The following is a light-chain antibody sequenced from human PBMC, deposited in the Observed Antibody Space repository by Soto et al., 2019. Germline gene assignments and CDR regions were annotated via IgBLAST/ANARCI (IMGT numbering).Light chain of an antibody. Sequence: EIVMTQSPATLSVSPGERATLSCRASQSVSSNLAWYQQKPGQAPRLLIYGASTRATGIPARFSGSGSGTEFTLTISSLQSEDFYVYYCQQYNNWPPLTFGGGTKVEIK. CDR2: GAS. V-gene: IGKV3-15*01. J-gene: IGKJ4*02. CDR3: QQYNNWPPLT. CDR1: QSVSSN.